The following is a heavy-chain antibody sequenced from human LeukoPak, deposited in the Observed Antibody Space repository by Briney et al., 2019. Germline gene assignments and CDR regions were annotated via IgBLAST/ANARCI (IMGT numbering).Heavy chain of an antibody. V-gene: IGHV3-23*01. CDR1: GFTFSSYG. D-gene: IGHD7-27*01. CDR2: ITGSSTWT. CDR3: ARELVSLGTGYFDL. Sequence: GGSLRLSCAASGFTFSSYGMYWVRQAPGKGLEWVSGITGSSTWTYYADSVKGRFTISRDNSKNTLHLQMDSLRAEDTAIYYCARELVSLGTGYFDLWGRGTLVTVSS. J-gene: IGHJ2*01.